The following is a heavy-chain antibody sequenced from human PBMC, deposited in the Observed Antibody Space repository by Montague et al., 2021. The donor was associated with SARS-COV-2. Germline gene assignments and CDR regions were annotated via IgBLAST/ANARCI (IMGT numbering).Heavy chain of an antibody. J-gene: IGHJ4*02. Sequence: SETLSLTCAVYGGSFSGYYWTWIRQSPGKGLEWIAEINHSGTTNYNLNPSLRSRVTISVDTSKSQFSLKLSSVTAADTGVYYCARWDPQTLTLIGLRGKSASDYWAQESMVSV. CDR1: GGSFSGYY. V-gene: IGHV4-34*01. D-gene: IGHD4-23*01. CDR2: INHSGTT. CDR3: ARWDPQTLTLIGLRGKSASDY.